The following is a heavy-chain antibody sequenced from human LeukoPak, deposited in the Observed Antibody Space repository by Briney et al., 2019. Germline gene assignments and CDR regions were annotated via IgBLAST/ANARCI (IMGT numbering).Heavy chain of an antibody. CDR1: GGSISSYY. V-gene: IGHV4-59*01. CDR2: IYYSGST. Sequence: PSETLSLTCTVAGGSISSYYWSWVRQPPGKGLEWIGYIYYSGSTNYNPSLKSRVTISVDTSKNQFSLKLSSVTAADTAVYYCARHGYSSGSLAWFDPWGQGTQVTVSS. D-gene: IGHD6-19*01. CDR3: ARHGYSSGSLAWFDP. J-gene: IGHJ5*02.